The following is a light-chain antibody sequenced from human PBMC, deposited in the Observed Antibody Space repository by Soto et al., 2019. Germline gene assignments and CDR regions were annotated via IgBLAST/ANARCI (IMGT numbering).Light chain of an antibody. CDR2: GAS. V-gene: IGKV3-15*01. J-gene: IGKJ2*01. CDR3: QYENNWPPYT. Sequence: EIVMTQCPATLSVSPGERDTLSCRASQSVSSNLAWHRQKPGQAPRLLICGASTRATGIPARFSGSGSGSEFTLTISSRQSEEFALYYCQYENNWPPYTFGQGAKLEIK. CDR1: QSVSSN.